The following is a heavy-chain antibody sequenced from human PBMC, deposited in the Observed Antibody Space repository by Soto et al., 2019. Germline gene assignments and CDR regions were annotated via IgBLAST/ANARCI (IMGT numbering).Heavy chain of an antibody. D-gene: IGHD6-6*01. CDR1: GDSISSSSSY. CDR2: IYYTGTT. V-gene: IGHV4-39*01. J-gene: IGHJ4*02. Sequence: QLQMQESGPGLVKPSETLSLTCTVSGDSISSSSSYWGWIRQPPGKGLEWIGSIYYTGTTYSNPSLKSRVTITVDTSKKQFSLKLTSVTAADTAVYYCGRGLDGRWLVIDSWGQGTLVTVSS. CDR3: GRGLDGRWLVIDS.